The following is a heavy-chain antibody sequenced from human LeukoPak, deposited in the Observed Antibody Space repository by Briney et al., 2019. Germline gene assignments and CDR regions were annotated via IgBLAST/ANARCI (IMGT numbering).Heavy chain of an antibody. CDR2: INTNTGNP. J-gene: IGHJ3*02. V-gene: IGHV7-4-1*02. D-gene: IGHD6-19*01. Sequence: ASVKVSCKASGYTFTSYAMNWVRQAPGQGLEWMGWINTNTGNPTYAQGFTGRFVFSSDTSVSTAYLQISSLKAEDTAVYYCASLIAVAGSDAFDIWGQGTMVTVSS. CDR1: GYTFTSYA. CDR3: ASLIAVAGSDAFDI.